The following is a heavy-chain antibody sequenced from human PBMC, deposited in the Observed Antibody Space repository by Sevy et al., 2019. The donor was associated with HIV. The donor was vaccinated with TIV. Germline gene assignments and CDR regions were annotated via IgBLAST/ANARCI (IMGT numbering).Heavy chain of an antibody. V-gene: IGHV1-2*02. D-gene: IGHD1-7*01. CDR1: GYTFTGYF. CDR2: INPNSGDT. J-gene: IGHJ4*02. Sequence: ASVKVSCKASGYTFTGYFMHWVRQAPGQGLEWMGWINPNSGDTNYAQKFQDRVTMTRDTSINTAYMELSRLRSDDTALYYCARDMELVYEGTQEFYYWGQGTLVTVSS. CDR3: ARDMELVYEGTQEFYY.